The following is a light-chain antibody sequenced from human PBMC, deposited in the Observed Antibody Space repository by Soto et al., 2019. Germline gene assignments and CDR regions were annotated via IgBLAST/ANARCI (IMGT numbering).Light chain of an antibody. CDR2: RNN. CDR3: AAWDDSLSVYV. J-gene: IGLJ1*01. Sequence: QAVVTQPPSASGTPGQRVTISCSGSSSNIGSNYVYWYQQLPGTAPKLLIYRNNQRPSGVPDRFSGSKSGTSASLAISGLRSEDEADYYCAAWDDSLSVYVFGTGTKVTVL. V-gene: IGLV1-47*01. CDR1: SSNIGSNY.